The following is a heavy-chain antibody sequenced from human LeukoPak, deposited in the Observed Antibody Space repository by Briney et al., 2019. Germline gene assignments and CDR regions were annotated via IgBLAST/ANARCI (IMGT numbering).Heavy chain of an antibody. CDR2: IYSGGST. CDR3: ARYNGNYYYGMDV. CDR1: GFTVSSNY. V-gene: IGHV3-53*01. Sequence: GGSLRLSCAASGFTVSSNYMSWVRQAPGMGLEWVSIIYSGGSTNYADSVKGRFTISRDNSKNTLYLQMNSLRAEDTAVYYCARYNGNYYYGMDVWGQGTTVTVSS. J-gene: IGHJ6*02. D-gene: IGHD1-26*01.